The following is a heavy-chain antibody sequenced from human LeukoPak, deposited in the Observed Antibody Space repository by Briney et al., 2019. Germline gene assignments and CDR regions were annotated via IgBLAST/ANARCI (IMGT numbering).Heavy chain of an antibody. J-gene: IGHJ4*02. CDR1: GGSISSSSYY. CDR3: ARLSSWVDY. D-gene: IGHD6-13*01. V-gene: IGHV4-39*01. Sequence: SETLSLTCTVSGGSISSSSYYWGWIRQPPGKGLEWIGSIYYSGSTYYNPSLKSRVTISVDTSKNQFSLRLSSVTAADTAVYYCARLSSWVDYWGQGPWSPSP. CDR2: IYYSGST.